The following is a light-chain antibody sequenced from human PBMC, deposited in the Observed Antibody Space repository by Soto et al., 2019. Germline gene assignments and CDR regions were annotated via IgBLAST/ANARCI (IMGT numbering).Light chain of an antibody. CDR1: SSNIGAGYD. V-gene: IGLV1-40*01. Sequence: QSVLTQPPSVSGAPGQRVTISCTGSSSNIGAGYDVHWYHQLPGTASKLLIYGNSNRPSGVPDRFSGSKSGTSASLAITGLQDEDEADYYCQSYDSSLSGYVFGTGTKLTVL. CDR3: QSYDSSLSGYV. J-gene: IGLJ1*01. CDR2: GNS.